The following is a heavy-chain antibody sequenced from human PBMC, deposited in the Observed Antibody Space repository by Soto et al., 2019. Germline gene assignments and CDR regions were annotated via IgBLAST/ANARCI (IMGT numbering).Heavy chain of an antibody. CDR2: IYWDGDK. D-gene: IGHD7-27*01. Sequence: QITLKESGPTLVKPTQTLTLTCDFSGFSLTTIAVGVGWIRQPPGKALEWLAHIYWDGDKGYSPSLKSRVTTTKDTSKDQVVLTIANMDTVYTAIYCCVPLSYLGAFDIWGQGTLVTVSS. J-gene: IGHJ3*02. CDR1: GFSLTTIAVG. CDR3: VPLSYLGAFDI. V-gene: IGHV2-5*02.